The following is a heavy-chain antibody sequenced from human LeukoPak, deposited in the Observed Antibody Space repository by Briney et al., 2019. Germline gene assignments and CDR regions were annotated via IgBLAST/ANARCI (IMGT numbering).Heavy chain of an antibody. CDR3: ARQGYGGNMDY. D-gene: IGHD4-23*01. CDR2: IYYSGST. V-gene: IGHV4-59*08. J-gene: IGHJ4*02. CDR1: GGSISSYY. Sequence: SETLSLTCTVSGGSISSYYWSWIRQPPGKGLEWIGYIYYSGSTNYNPSLKSRVTISVDTSKDQFSLKLSSVTAADTAVYYCARQGYGGNMDYRGQGTLVTVSS.